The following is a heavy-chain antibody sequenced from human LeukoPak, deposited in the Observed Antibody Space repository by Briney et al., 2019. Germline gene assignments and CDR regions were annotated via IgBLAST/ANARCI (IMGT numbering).Heavy chain of an antibody. CDR3: ARDHCSSTSCFPSGTNYFDS. Sequence: SGGSLRLSCAASGFTFSSYTMNWVRQAPGKGLEWVSSISSSRSYIYNADSVKGRFTISRDNAKNSLYLQMNSLRAEDTAVYYCARDHCSSTSCFPSGTNYFDSWGQGTPVTVSS. J-gene: IGHJ4*02. CDR1: GFTFSSYT. D-gene: IGHD2-2*01. V-gene: IGHV3-21*01. CDR2: ISSSRSYI.